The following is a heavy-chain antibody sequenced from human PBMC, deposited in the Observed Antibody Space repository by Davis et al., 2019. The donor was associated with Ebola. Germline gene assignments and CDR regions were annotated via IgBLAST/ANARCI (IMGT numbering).Heavy chain of an antibody. J-gene: IGHJ4*02. CDR1: GFTFSDYY. CDR3: ARDGAVVVAASFDY. Sequence: GESLKISCAASGFTFSDYYMSWIRQAPGKGLEWVSYISSSGSTIYYADSVKGRFTISRDNAKNSLYLQMNSLRAEDTAVYYCARDGAVVVAASFDYWGQGTLVTVSS. CDR2: ISSSGSTI. D-gene: IGHD2-15*01. V-gene: IGHV3-11*04.